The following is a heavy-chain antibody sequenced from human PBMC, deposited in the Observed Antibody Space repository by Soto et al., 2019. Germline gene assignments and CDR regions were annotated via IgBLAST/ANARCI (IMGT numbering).Heavy chain of an antibody. J-gene: IGHJ2*01. D-gene: IGHD5-12*01. Sequence: SETLSLTCTVSGGSISSGDYYWSWIRQPPGKGLEWIGYIYYSGSTYYNPSLKSRVTISVDTSKNQFSLKLSSVTAADTAVYYCARDGRDGYNYFKGYWYFDLWGRGTLVT. CDR3: ARDGRDGYNYFKGYWYFDL. V-gene: IGHV4-30-4*01. CDR2: IYYSGST. CDR1: GGSISSGDYY.